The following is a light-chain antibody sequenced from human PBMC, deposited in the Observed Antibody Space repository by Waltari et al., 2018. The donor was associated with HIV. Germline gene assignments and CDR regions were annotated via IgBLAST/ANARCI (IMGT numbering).Light chain of an antibody. J-gene: IGLJ2*01. CDR3: QSYDSSLSGSDVV. Sequence: HSVVTQPPSVSGAPVQRVPISCTGRSSHIGAGYEVHWYQQLPGTAPKLLIYGNSNRPSGVPDRFSGSKSGTSASLAITGLQAEDEADYYCQSYDSSLSGSDVVFGGGTELTVL. CDR2: GNS. CDR1: SSHIGAGYE. V-gene: IGLV1-40*01.